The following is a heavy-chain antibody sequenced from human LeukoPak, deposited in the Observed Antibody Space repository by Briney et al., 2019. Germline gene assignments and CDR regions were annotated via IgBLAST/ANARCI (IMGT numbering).Heavy chain of an antibody. Sequence: GGSLRLSCAASGFTFSSYAMSWVRQAPGKGLEWVSAISGSGVSTYYADSVKGRFTVSRDNSKNTLYLQMSSLRAEDTAVYYCAKDERNWNYNLASQTYDWGQGTLATVSS. CDR1: GFTFSSYA. J-gene: IGHJ4*02. CDR2: ISGSGVST. CDR3: AKDERNWNYNLASQTYD. V-gene: IGHV3-23*01. D-gene: IGHD1-7*01.